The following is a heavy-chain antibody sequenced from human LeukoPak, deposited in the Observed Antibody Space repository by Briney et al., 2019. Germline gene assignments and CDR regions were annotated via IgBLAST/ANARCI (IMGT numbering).Heavy chain of an antibody. CDR3: ARYLSPSSFDF. V-gene: IGHV1-2*02. CDR1: GYTFTGYY. Sequence: ASVKVSCKASGYTFTGYYMHWVRQAPGQGLEWMGWVNPNSGDTNFAQNFQGGVTMTSDTSITTAYMELSRLTSDDTAVYYCARYLSPSSFDFWGQGTLVTVSS. J-gene: IGHJ4*02. D-gene: IGHD6-6*01. CDR2: VNPNSGDT.